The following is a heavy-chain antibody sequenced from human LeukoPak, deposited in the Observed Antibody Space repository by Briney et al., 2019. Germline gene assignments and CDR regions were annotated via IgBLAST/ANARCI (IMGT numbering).Heavy chain of an antibody. Sequence: GGSLRLSCAASGFTFSSYAMHWVRQAPGKGLEWVAVISYDGSNKYYADSVKGRFTISRDNSKNTLYLQMNSLRAEDTAVYYCAREGYGRSAYYFDYWGQGTLVTVSS. V-gene: IGHV3-30-3*01. CDR2: ISYDGSNK. J-gene: IGHJ4*02. D-gene: IGHD5-18*01. CDR1: GFTFSSYA. CDR3: AREGYGRSAYYFDY.